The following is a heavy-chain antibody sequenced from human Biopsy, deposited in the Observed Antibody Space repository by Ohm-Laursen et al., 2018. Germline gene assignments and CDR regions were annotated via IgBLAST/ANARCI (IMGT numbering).Heavy chain of an antibody. D-gene: IGHD3-10*01. Sequence: SLRLSCAASDFTFADYAMSWVRQRPGKGLEWVSGITWSSGHIAYADSVKGRFTISRDNAKNVLWLQMNSLRVDDTAMYYCVKDIRRYFYGMDVWGQGTTVTVS. CDR2: ITWSSGHI. J-gene: IGHJ6*02. V-gene: IGHV3-9*01. CDR3: VKDIRRYFYGMDV. CDR1: DFTFADYA.